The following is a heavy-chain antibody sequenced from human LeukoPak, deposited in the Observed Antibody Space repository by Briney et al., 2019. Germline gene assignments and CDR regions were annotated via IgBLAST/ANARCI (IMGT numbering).Heavy chain of an antibody. CDR3: ARATY. CDR1: GLTFSTYA. J-gene: IGHJ4*02. CDR2: ISPSSGTI. V-gene: IGHV3-48*02. Sequence: GGSLRLSCAASGLTFSTYAMNWVRQAPGKGLEWVSYISPSSGTIYYADSVKSRFTTSRDNAKTSLYLQMNPRRDEDAAVYYCARATYWGQGTLVTVSS.